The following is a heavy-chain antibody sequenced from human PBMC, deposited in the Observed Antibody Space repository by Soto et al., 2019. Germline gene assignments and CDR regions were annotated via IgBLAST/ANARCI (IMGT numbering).Heavy chain of an antibody. CDR2: ISGSGGST. J-gene: IGHJ3*02. CDR1: GFTFSSYA. D-gene: IGHD6-6*01. Sequence: GGSLRLSCAASGFTFSSYAMSWVRQAPGKGLEWVSAISGSGGSTYYTDSVKGRFTISRDNSKNTLYLQMNSLRAGDTAVYYCAKEAGGGAARSHAFDIWGQGTRVTVSS. V-gene: IGHV3-23*01. CDR3: AKEAGGGAARSHAFDI.